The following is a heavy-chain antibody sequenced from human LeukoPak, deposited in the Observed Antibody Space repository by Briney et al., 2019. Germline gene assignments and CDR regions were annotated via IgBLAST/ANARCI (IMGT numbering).Heavy chain of an antibody. CDR1: GGSISNYY. CDR3: ARADLAGDYGY. CDR2: IYYIGST. D-gene: IGHD4-17*01. Sequence: SETLSLTCNVSGGSISNYYWSWIRQPPGKGLEWIGYIYYIGSTNYNPSLKSRVAMSLDRSKNQFSLKLRYVTAADTAVYYCARADLAGDYGYWGPGTLVTVSS. J-gene: IGHJ4*02. V-gene: IGHV4-59*01.